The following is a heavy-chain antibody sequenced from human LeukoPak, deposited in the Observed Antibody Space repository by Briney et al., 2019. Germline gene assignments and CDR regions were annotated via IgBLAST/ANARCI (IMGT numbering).Heavy chain of an antibody. V-gene: IGHV3-23*01. D-gene: IGHD3-10*01. Sequence: GGSLRLSCAASGFTFGSYAMSWVRQAPGKGLEWVSTISSSGDSTYYADSVKGRFTISRDNSKNTLYLQMNSLRAEDTAVYYCAKALWFGELFSLGYYYGMDVWGQGTTVTVSS. CDR3: AKALWFGELFSLGYYYGMDV. CDR2: ISSSGDST. J-gene: IGHJ6*02. CDR1: GFTFGSYA.